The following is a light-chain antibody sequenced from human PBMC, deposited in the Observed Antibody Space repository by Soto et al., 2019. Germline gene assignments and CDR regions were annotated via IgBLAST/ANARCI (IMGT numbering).Light chain of an antibody. Sequence: EMVLTQSPVTLSVSPGERATLSCRASQSVSSNLAWYQHRPGQAHRLLIFGASTRATGVPARFSGGGSGTEFTLTISSLQSEDFALYYCQQYMHWPRTFGQGTKVDIK. V-gene: IGKV3-15*01. J-gene: IGKJ1*01. CDR1: QSVSSN. CDR3: QQYMHWPRT. CDR2: GAS.